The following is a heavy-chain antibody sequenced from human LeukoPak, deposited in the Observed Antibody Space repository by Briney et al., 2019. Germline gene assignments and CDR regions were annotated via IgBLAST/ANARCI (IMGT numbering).Heavy chain of an antibody. CDR2: IYTSGST. CDR3: ARESYSGSGPVGY. J-gene: IGHJ4*02. CDR1: GGSISSGNYY. D-gene: IGHD3-10*01. Sequence: SETLSLACTVSGGSISSGNYYWSWIRKPAGKGLEWIGRIYTSGSTNYNPSLKSRVTISVDTSKNQFSLKLSSVTAADTAVYYCARESYSGSGPVGYWGQGTLVTVSS. V-gene: IGHV4-61*02.